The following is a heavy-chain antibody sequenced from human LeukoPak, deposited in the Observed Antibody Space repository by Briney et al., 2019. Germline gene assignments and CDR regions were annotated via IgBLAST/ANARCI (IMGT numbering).Heavy chain of an antibody. CDR3: ARHSRVRFLEWFH. Sequence: PSETLSLTCTVSGGSISSYYWSWIRQPPGKGLEWIGYIYYSGSIYYNPSLKSRVTISVDTSKNQFSLKLSSVTAADTAVYYCARHSRVRFLEWFHWGQGTLVTVSS. CDR2: IYYSGSI. V-gene: IGHV4-59*08. CDR1: GGSISSYY. D-gene: IGHD3-3*01. J-gene: IGHJ4*02.